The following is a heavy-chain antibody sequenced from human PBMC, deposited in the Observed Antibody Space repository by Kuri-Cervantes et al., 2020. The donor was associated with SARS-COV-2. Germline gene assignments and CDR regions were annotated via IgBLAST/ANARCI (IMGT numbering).Heavy chain of an antibody. CDR1: GFTFSSYA. CDR3: AREELLHGGDYFDY. D-gene: IGHD1-26*01. J-gene: IGHJ4*02. V-gene: IGHV3-30-3*01. CDR2: ISYDGSNK. Sequence: GESLKISCAASGFTFSSYAMHWVRQAPGKGLEWVAVISYDGSNKYYADSVKGRFTISRDNSKNTLYLQMNSLRAEDTAVYYCAREELLHGGDYFDYWGQGTLVTVSS.